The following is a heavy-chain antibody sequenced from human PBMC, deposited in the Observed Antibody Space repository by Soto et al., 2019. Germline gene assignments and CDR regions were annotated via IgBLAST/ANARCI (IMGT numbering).Heavy chain of an antibody. CDR2: IIPIFGTA. CDR3: ARAWAYYYGSGSYYYNWFDP. CDR1: GGTFSSYA. Sequence: QVQLVQSGAEVKKPGSSVKVSCKASGGTFSSYAISWVRQAPGQGLEWMGGIIPIFGTANYAQKFQGRVTITADKSTSTAYRELSSLRSEDTAVYYCARAWAYYYGSGSYYYNWFDPWGQGTLVTVSS. D-gene: IGHD3-10*01. V-gene: IGHV1-69*06. J-gene: IGHJ5*02.